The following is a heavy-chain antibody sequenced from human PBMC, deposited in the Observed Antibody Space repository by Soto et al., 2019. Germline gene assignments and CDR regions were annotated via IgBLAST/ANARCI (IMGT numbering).Heavy chain of an antibody. V-gene: IGHV3-23*01. J-gene: IGHJ5*02. CDR1: GFTFSSYA. CDR2: ISGSGGST. CDR3: AKAPITIFGVVLRFDP. D-gene: IGHD3-3*01. Sequence: GGSLRLSCAAPGFTFSSYAMSWVRQAPGKGLEWVSAISGSGGSTYYADSVKGRFTISRDNSKNTLYLQMNSLRAEGTAVYYCAKAPITIFGVVLRFDPWGQGTLVTVSS.